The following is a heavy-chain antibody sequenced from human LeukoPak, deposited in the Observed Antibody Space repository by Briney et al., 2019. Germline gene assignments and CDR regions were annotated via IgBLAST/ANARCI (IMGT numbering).Heavy chain of an antibody. CDR1: GYPFINYD. D-gene: IGHD4-11*01. V-gene: IGHV1-8*01. Sequence: PGASVKVSCKASGYPFINYDIKWVRQATGQGLEWMGWMNPNSGNRGYAQKFQGRVSMTRDTSVSTAYMELSSLTPEDTAVYYCARVQDYNDRPFFYYGMDVWGQGTTVIVS. CDR2: MNPNSGNR. J-gene: IGHJ6*02. CDR3: ARVQDYNDRPFFYYGMDV.